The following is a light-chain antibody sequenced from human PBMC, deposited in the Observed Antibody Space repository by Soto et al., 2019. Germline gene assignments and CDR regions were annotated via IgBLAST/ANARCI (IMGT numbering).Light chain of an antibody. CDR2: GAS. Sequence: EFVLSQSPGILSLSPGDRATLSCRASERISGSYLAWYQQKPGQAVRLLIYGASNRATGIPDRFSGSGSGTDFTLTISRLEPEDFAVYYCQHYGTSFWTFGQGTRVEIK. J-gene: IGKJ1*01. CDR3: QHYGTSFWT. V-gene: IGKV3-20*01. CDR1: ERISGSY.